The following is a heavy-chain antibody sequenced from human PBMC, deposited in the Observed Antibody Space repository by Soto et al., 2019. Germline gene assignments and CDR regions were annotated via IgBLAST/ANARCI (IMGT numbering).Heavy chain of an antibody. Sequence: GGSLRLSCVASGFTFISSFMGWVRQAPGKGLEWVANINQDGGGTYYVDSVEGRFTISRDNAKNSLYLQMNSLRAEDTAVYYCARVHRAAAVGYYGMDVWGQGTTVTVSS. CDR3: ARVHRAAAVGYYGMDV. D-gene: IGHD6-13*01. CDR2: INQDGGGT. V-gene: IGHV3-7*01. J-gene: IGHJ6*02. CDR1: GFTFISSF.